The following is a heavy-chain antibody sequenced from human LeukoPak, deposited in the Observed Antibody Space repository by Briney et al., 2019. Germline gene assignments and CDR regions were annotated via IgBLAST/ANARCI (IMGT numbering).Heavy chain of an antibody. CDR2: ISAYNGNT. V-gene: IGHV1-18*01. J-gene: IGHJ6*02. Sequence: GASAKVSCKASGYTFTSYGISWVRQAPGQGLEWMGWISAYNGNTNYAQKLQGRVTMTTDTSTSTAYMELRSLRSDDTAVYYCARVHTDIVVVVAATHYYYGMDVWGQGTTVTVSS. D-gene: IGHD2-15*01. CDR3: ARVHTDIVVVVAATHYYYGMDV. CDR1: GYTFTSYG.